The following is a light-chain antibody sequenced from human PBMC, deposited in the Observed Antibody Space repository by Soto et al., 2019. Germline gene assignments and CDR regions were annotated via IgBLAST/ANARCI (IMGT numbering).Light chain of an antibody. Sequence: QSVLTQSSSASAALGSSVKLTCILSSGHSTYIIAWHQQQPGKAPRFLMTLDRSGSYNRGSGVPDRFSGSSSGADRYLTISNLQFEDEGDYYCETWYSNTHKVFGGGTKLTVL. V-gene: IGLV4-60*02. CDR1: SGHSTYI. CDR3: ETWYSNTHKV. CDR2: LDRSGSY. J-gene: IGLJ3*02.